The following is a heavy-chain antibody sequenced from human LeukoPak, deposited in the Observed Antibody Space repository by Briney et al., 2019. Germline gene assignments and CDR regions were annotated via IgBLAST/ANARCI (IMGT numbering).Heavy chain of an antibody. CDR3: ARDQMGHNWFDP. CDR2: INPNSGGT. D-gene: IGHD5-24*01. CDR1: GYTFTGYY. V-gene: IGHV1-2*02. J-gene: IGHJ5*02. Sequence: GASVKVSCKASGYTFTGYYMHWVRQAPGQGLERMGWINPNSGGTNYAQKFQGRVTMTRDTSISTAYMELSRLRSDDTAVYYCARDQMGHNWFDPWGQGTLVTVSS.